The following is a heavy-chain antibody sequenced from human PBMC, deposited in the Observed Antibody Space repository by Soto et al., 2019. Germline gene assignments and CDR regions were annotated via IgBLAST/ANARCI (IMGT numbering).Heavy chain of an antibody. CDR3: AKARTRSYADALDI. Sequence: EVQLLESEGGLVQPGGSLRLSCAASGFTFNNYAMNWVRQAPGKGLEWVSSISASGGSTYYADSVRGRFTISRDNSKNTLYLQTNSLRAEDTAVYYCAKARTRSYADALDIWGQGTLVTVSS. CDR2: ISASGGST. D-gene: IGHD2-8*01. V-gene: IGHV3-23*01. J-gene: IGHJ3*02. CDR1: GFTFNNYA.